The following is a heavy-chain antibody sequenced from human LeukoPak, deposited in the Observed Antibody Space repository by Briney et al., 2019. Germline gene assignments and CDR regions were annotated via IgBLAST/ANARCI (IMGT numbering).Heavy chain of an antibody. V-gene: IGHV3-23*01. CDR2: ISGSGGST. Sequence: GGSLRLSCAASGFTFSSYAMSWVRQAPGKGLEWVSAISGSGGSTYYADSVKGRFTISRDNSKNTLYLQMNSLRAEDTAVYYCARRKYSSGWYHSWYYFDYWGQGTLVTVSS. D-gene: IGHD6-19*01. CDR1: GFTFSSYA. CDR3: ARRKYSSGWYHSWYYFDY. J-gene: IGHJ4*02.